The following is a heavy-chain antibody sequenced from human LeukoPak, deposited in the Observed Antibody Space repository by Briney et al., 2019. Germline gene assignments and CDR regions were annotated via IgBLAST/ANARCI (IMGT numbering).Heavy chain of an antibody. Sequence: GGSLRLSCAASGFTFSSYWMSWARQAPGKGLEWVANIKQDGSEKYYVDSVKGRFTISRDNAKNSLYLQMNSLRAEDTAVYYCARDARDVLMVYAIGLNPKRQRRAAFDIWGQGTMVTVSS. J-gene: IGHJ3*02. CDR2: IKQDGSEK. CDR1: GFTFSSYW. V-gene: IGHV3-7*01. CDR3: ARDARDVLMVYAIGLNPKRQRRAAFDI. D-gene: IGHD2-8*01.